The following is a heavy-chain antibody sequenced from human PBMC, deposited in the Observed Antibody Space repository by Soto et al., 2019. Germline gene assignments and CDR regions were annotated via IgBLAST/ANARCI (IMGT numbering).Heavy chain of an antibody. J-gene: IGHJ4*02. Sequence: GGSLRLSCAASGFTFSNYGMSWVRQAPGKGLEWVSALPEIGTNTYYADSVKGRFTISRDNSKNTLFLQINNLRAGDTAVYYCAKKSGLRATWSSVYWGQGILVTGSS. V-gene: IGHV3-23*01. CDR1: GFTFSNYG. CDR2: LPEIGTNT. CDR3: AKKSGLRATWSSVY. D-gene: IGHD1-26*01.